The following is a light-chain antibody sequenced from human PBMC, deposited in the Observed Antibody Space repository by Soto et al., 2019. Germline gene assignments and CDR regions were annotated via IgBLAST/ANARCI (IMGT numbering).Light chain of an antibody. J-gene: IGKJ1*01. CDR1: QSISNH. CDR2: AAS. Sequence: DIQMTQSPSSLSASVEDRVIITCRASQSISNHLNWYQQKPGKAPKLLIYAASSLQSGVPSRFSGSGSGTDFTLTISSLQPDDFATYYCQQFAIYTTFGQGTKVDIK. V-gene: IGKV1-39*01. CDR3: QQFAIYTT.